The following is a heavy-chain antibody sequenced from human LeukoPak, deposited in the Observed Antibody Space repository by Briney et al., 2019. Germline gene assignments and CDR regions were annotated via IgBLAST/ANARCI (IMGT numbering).Heavy chain of an antibody. J-gene: IGHJ5*02. V-gene: IGHV1-18*01. CDR2: ISAYNGNT. CDR1: GYTFTSYG. CDR3: ARDDYYGSGSSFDP. D-gene: IGHD3-10*01. Sequence: VASVKVSCKASGYTFTSYGISWVRQAPGQGLEWMGWISAYNGNTNYAQKLQGRVTMTTDTSTSAAYMELRSLRSDDTAVYYCARDDYYGSGSSFDPWGQGTLVTVSS.